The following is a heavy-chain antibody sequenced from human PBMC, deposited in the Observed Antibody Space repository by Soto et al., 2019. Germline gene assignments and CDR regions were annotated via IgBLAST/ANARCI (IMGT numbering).Heavy chain of an antibody. Sequence: GGSLRLSCAASGFTFSTYAMSWVRQAPGKGLEWVSTINTSGGSKYYADSVKGRFTISRDNSKNTLYLQMNSLRAEDTAVYYCARDLGYCISTSCSGGFDYWGQGTLVTVSS. CDR2: INTSGGSK. J-gene: IGHJ4*02. D-gene: IGHD2-2*01. CDR3: ARDLGYCISTSCSGGFDY. CDR1: GFTFSTYA. V-gene: IGHV3-23*01.